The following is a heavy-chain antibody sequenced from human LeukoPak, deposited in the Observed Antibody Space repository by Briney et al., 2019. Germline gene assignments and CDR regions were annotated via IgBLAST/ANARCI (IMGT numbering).Heavy chain of an antibody. CDR1: GGSISSSSYY. D-gene: IGHD4-17*01. Sequence: SETLSLTCTVSGGSISSSSYYWGWIRQPPGKWLEWIGSIYYSGSTYYNPSLKRRVTISVDTSKNQFSLKLSSVTAADTAVYYCARQTTVTTLYYYYGMDVWGQGTTVTVSS. CDR2: IYYSGST. J-gene: IGHJ6*02. CDR3: ARQTTVTTLYYYYGMDV. V-gene: IGHV4-39*01.